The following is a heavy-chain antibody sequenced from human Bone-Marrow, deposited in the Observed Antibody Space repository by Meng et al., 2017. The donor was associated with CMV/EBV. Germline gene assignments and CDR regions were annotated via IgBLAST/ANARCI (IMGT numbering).Heavy chain of an antibody. CDR3: ARGAGGVDITRAEPFDS. CDR1: GYSFSNYY. CDR2: INPSGGNT. D-gene: IGHD3-3*01. J-gene: IGHJ4*02. V-gene: IGHV1-46*01. Sequence: ASVKVSCKAFGYSFSNYYIHWVRQAPGQGLEWMGIINPSGGNTVYAQKFQGRVSMTRDTSTSTMYMELRSLTSEDTAVYSCARGAGGVDITRAEPFDSWGQGTLVTSPQ.